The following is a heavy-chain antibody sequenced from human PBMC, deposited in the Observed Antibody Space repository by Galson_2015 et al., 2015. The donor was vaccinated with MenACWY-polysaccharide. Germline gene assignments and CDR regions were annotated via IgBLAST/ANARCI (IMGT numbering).Heavy chain of an antibody. CDR2: IDYSGGT. V-gene: IGHV4-59*01. J-gene: IGHJ5*02. CDR1: GGSMSPYH. CDR3: ARIGGMNRGNYYNFGWFDP. Sequence: SETLSLTCTVSGGSMSPYHWTWIRQSPGKGLEWIGWIDYSGGTKYSPSLTSRVTLFIDTSENQFSLKLSSVTTADTAVYYCARIGGMNRGNYYNFGWFDPWGQGTLVTVSS. D-gene: IGHD3-10*01.